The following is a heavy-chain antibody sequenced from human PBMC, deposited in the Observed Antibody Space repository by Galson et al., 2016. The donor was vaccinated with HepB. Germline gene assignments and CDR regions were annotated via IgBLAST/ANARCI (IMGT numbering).Heavy chain of an antibody. J-gene: IGHJ6*02. D-gene: IGHD5-18*01. CDR1: GDSFTTYG. Sequence: SVKVSCKASGDSFTTYGFSWIRQAPGQGLEWMGGIIPIGNIPMFRTTNYAQKFQDRVTISADKSTATVYMALSSLRSDDTAVYYCARSRYSYGNGGLMYYAMDVWGQGTTVTVS. CDR3: ARSRYSYGNGGLMYYAMDV. V-gene: IGHV1-69*06. CDR2: IIPIGNIPMFRTT.